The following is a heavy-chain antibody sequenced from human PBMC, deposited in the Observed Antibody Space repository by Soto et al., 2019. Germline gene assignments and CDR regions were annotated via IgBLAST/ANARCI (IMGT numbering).Heavy chain of an antibody. D-gene: IGHD3-3*01. CDR2: IIPIFGTA. CDR1: GGTFSSYA. Sequence: GASVKVSCKASGGTFSSYAISRVRQAPGQGLEWMGGIIPIFGTANYAQKFQGRVTITADESTSTAYMELSSLRSEDTAVYYCASRTYYDFWSGYYPYYYYGMDVWGQGTTVTVS. J-gene: IGHJ6*02. V-gene: IGHV1-69*13. CDR3: ASRTYYDFWSGYYPYYYYGMDV.